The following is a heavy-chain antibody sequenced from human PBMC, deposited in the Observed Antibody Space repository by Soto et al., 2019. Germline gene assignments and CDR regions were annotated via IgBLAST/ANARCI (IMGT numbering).Heavy chain of an antibody. J-gene: IGHJ2*01. D-gene: IGHD6-19*01. Sequence: EVQLLESGGDLVQPGGSLRRSCVASGFTFSSYAMNWVRQAPGKGLEWVSTISGSGSSTSYADSVKGRFSISRDNPKTTLFLQMKSLRAEDTAVYYCAKGTEAVAGNYFDLWGRGTLVTVSS. CDR3: AKGTEAVAGNYFDL. CDR2: ISGSGSST. CDR1: GFTFSSYA. V-gene: IGHV3-23*01.